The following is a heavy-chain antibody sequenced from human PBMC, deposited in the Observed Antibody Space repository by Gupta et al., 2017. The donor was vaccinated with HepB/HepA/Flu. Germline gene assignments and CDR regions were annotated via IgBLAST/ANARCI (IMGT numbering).Heavy chain of an antibody. D-gene: IGHD2-15*01. CDR2: INHSGST. J-gene: IGHJ4*02. Sequence: QVQLQQWGAGLLKPSETLPLTCAVYGGSFSGYYWSWIRQPPGKGLEWIGEINHSGSTNYNPSLKSRVTISVDTSKNQFSLKLSSVTAADTAVYYCARGVGRGYCSGGSCYPTSTCLDYWGQGTLVTVSS. CDR1: GGSFSGYY. V-gene: IGHV4-34*01. CDR3: ARGVGRGYCSGGSCYPTSTCLDY.